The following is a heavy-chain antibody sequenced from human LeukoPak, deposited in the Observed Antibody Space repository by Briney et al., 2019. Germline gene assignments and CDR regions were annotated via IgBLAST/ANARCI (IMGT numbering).Heavy chain of an antibody. J-gene: IGHJ4*02. V-gene: IGHV3-23*01. CDR3: AKYPEGSGSYYWVYFDY. D-gene: IGHD3-10*01. CDR1: GFTFSSYA. Sequence: GGSLRLSCAASGFTFSSYAMSWVRQAPGKGLDWVSAISGSGGSTYYADSVKGRFTISRDNSKNTLYLQMNSLRAEDTAVYYCAKYPEGSGSYYWVYFDYWGQGTLVTVSS. CDR2: ISGSGGST.